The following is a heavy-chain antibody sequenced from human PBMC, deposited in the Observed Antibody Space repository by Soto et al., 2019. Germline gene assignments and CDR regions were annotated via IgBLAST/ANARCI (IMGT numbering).Heavy chain of an antibody. CDR3: ARRVPDKRGTMIVVRDAFDI. V-gene: IGHV1-69*02. J-gene: IGHJ3*02. CDR1: GGTFSSYT. CDR2: IIPILGIA. D-gene: IGHD3-22*01. Sequence: SVKVSCKASGGTFSSYTISWVRQAPGQGLEWMGRIIPILGIANYAQKFQGRVTITADKSTSTAYMELSSLRSEDTAVYYCARRVPDKRGTMIVVRDAFDIWGQGTMVTVSS.